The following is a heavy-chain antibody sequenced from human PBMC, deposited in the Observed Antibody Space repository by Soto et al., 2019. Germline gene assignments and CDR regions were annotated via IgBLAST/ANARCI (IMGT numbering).Heavy chain of an antibody. D-gene: IGHD2-21*02. CDR3: ARGGGFCGDDCYKGGIDY. CDR1: GFAFSPYA. J-gene: IGHJ4*02. Sequence: GSLRLSCAASGFAFSPYAMHWVRQAPGKGLEWVAVISYDGNDKFYADSVKGRFTISRDNSKNTLYLQMNSLRPEDTAVYYCARGGGFCGDDCYKGGIDYWGQGTLVTVSS. CDR2: ISYDGNDK. V-gene: IGHV3-30-3*01.